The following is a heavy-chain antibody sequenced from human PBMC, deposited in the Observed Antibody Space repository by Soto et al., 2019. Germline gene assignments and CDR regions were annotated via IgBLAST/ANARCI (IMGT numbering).Heavy chain of an antibody. CDR1: GYTFTRHY. Sequence: ASVKVSCKASGYTFTRHYMHWGRQAPGQGLEWMGVINPGGGNIHYAQKFQGRVTMTRDTSTSTFYMELSSLRSEDTAIYYCARDHSNDDNVWWLDPWGQGTLVTVSS. CDR2: INPGGGNI. J-gene: IGHJ5*02. D-gene: IGHD3-16*01. V-gene: IGHV1-46*03. CDR3: ARDHSNDDNVWWLDP.